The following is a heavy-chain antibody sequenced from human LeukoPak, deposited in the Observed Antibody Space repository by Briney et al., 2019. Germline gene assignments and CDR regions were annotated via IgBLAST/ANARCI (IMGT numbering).Heavy chain of an antibody. V-gene: IGHV4-59*08. CDR3: ARHKPGGGSGIQFDY. J-gene: IGHJ4*02. Sequence: PSETLSLTCIVSGDSITNHYWSLIRRPPGKGLEWIGYIYYSGSTNYNPSLKSRVTISVDTSKNQFSLKLSSVTAADTAVYYCARHKPGGGSGIQFDYWGQGTWSPSPQ. CDR2: IYYSGST. D-gene: IGHD3-16*01. CDR1: GDSITNHY.